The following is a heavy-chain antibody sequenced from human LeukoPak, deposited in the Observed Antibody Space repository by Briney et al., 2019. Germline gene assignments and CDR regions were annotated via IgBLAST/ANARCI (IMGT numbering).Heavy chain of an antibody. J-gene: IGHJ6*02. CDR1: GYTFTSYG. CDR2: ISAYNGNT. V-gene: IGHV1-18*01. Sequence: ASVTVSCTASGYTFTSYGISWVRQAPGQGPEWMGWISAYNGNTNYAQKLQGRVTMTTDTSTSTAYMELRSLRSDDTAVYYCARDYNSGYDYGYYYYYYGMDVWGQGTTVTVSS. CDR3: ARDYNSGYDYGYYYYYYGMDV. D-gene: IGHD5-12*01.